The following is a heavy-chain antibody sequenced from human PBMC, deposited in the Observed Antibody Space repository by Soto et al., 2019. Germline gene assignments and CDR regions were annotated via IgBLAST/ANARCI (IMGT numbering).Heavy chain of an antibody. CDR2: ISGSGGST. V-gene: IGHV3-23*01. D-gene: IGHD2-15*01. J-gene: IGHJ4*02. CDR3: AKRLTGWWEPY. CDR1: GFTFSSYA. Sequence: GGSLKISCAASGFTFSSYAMSWVRQAPGKGLEWVSAISGSGGSTYYADSVKGRFTISRDNSKNTLYLQMNSLRAEDTAVYYCAKRLTGWWEPYWGQGTLVTVSS.